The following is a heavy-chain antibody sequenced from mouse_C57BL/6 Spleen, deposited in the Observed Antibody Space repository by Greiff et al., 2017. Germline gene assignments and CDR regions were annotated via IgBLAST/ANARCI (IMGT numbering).Heavy chain of an antibody. CDR2: INPNYGTT. CDR3: ATWTLQGDWYFDV. Sequence: VQLQQSGPELVKPGASVKISCKASGYSFTDYNMNWVKQSNGKSLEWIGVINPNYGTTSSNQKFKGKATLTVDQSSSTAYMQLNSLTSEDSAVYDCATWTLQGDWYFDVWGTGTTVTVSS. J-gene: IGHJ1*03. CDR1: GYSFTDYN. V-gene: IGHV1-39*01.